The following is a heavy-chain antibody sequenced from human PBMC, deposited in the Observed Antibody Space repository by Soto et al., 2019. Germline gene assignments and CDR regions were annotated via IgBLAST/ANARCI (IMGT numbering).Heavy chain of an antibody. Sequence: QITLNESGPTQEKPRQTLTLTCTFSGFSLTTSGVGVGWIRQSPGKAPEWLALIYWDDDKRYSPSLKSRLTITKDTSKNQVFLTMADLDPADTATYYCAHRVLRTVFGLVTPTAIYFDFWCQGTPVAVSS. CDR1: GFSLTTSGVG. CDR2: IYWDDDK. V-gene: IGHV2-5*02. D-gene: IGHD3-3*01. J-gene: IGHJ4*02. CDR3: AHRVLRTVFGLVTPTAIYFDF.